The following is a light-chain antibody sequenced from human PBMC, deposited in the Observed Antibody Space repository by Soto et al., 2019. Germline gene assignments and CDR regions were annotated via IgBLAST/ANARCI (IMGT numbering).Light chain of an antibody. V-gene: IGKV3-20*01. Sequence: EIVLTQSPGTLSLSPGERATLSCRASQSVSSIYLAWYQQKPGQAPRLLIYGAFSRATGIPDRFSGSGSETDFTLTISRLAPEDFAVYYCQHYGSSRTFGQGTKVEIK. CDR2: GAF. CDR1: QSVSSIY. J-gene: IGKJ1*01. CDR3: QHYGSSRT.